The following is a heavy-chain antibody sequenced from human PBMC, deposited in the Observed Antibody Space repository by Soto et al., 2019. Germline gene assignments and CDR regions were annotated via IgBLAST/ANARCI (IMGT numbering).Heavy chain of an antibody. V-gene: IGHV4-4*02. CDR2: IYHSGST. CDR3: ARTVAAGTNFDY. Sequence: PSETLSLTCAVSGGSISSSNWWSWVRQPPGKGLEWIGEIYHSGSTNYNPSLKSRVTISVDKSKNQFSLKLSSVTAADTTVYYCARTVAAGTNFDYWGQGTLVTVSS. D-gene: IGHD6-13*01. J-gene: IGHJ4*02. CDR1: GGSISSSNW.